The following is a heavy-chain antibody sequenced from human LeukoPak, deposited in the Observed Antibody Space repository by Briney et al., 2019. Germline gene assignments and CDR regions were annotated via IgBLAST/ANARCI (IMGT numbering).Heavy chain of an antibody. D-gene: IGHD6-19*01. CDR1: GDAISISPYY. V-gene: IGHV4-39*01. CDR3: ARRYSYSSLPDY. CDR2: IYYTGST. Sequence: PSETLSLTSTVSGDAISISPYYWGWISKPPGKGLEWIGSIYYTGSTYYNPSLKSRVTISVDTSKNQFSLKLSSVTAADTAVYYCARRYSYSSLPDYWGQGTLVTVSS. J-gene: IGHJ4*02.